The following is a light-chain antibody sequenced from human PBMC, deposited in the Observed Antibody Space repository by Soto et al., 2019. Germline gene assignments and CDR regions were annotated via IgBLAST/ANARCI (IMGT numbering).Light chain of an antibody. Sequence: EIVLTQSPGTLSLSPGERATLSCRASQSVSSNFLAWYQQKPGQAPRLLIYGASNRATGIPDRFSGGGSGTDFTLTISRLEPEAFAVYYCQQYGSSAGFTFGPGTKVDF. V-gene: IGKV3-20*01. J-gene: IGKJ3*01. CDR2: GAS. CDR3: QQYGSSAGFT. CDR1: QSVSSNF.